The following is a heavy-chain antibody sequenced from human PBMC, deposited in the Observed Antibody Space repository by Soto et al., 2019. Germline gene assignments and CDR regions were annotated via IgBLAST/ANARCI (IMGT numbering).Heavy chain of an antibody. J-gene: IGHJ6*02. CDR3: ARIEYSSSSPSAPYGMDV. D-gene: IGHD6-6*01. CDR1: GGTFSSYA. CDR2: IIPIFGTA. V-gene: IGHV1-69*13. Sequence: GASVKVSCNASGGTFSSYASSWVLQSPGQGLEWMGGIIPIFGTANYAQKFQGRVTITADESTSTAYMELSSLRSEDTAVYYCARIEYSSSSPSAPYGMDVWGQGTTVTVSS.